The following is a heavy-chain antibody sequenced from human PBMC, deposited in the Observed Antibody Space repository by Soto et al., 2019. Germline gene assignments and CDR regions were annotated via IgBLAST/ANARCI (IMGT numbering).Heavy chain of an antibody. CDR2: IGGSGGNT. CDR1: GFTFNNYA. D-gene: IGHD3-3*01. V-gene: IGHV3-23*01. CDR3: AKDSRRYYDFWSGADY. Sequence: EVQLLESGGDLVQPGGSLRLSCAASGFTFNNYAMSWVRQAPGKGLEWVSTIGGSGGNTNYADSVKGRFTISRDNSKNTLYLQMKGLRVEDTAVYFCAKDSRRYYDFWSGADYWGQGTLVTVSS. J-gene: IGHJ4*02.